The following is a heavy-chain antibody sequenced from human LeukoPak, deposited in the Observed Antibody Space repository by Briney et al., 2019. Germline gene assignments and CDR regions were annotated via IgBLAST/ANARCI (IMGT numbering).Heavy chain of an antibody. V-gene: IGHV3-30*03. CDR1: GFTFSRYD. CDR2: ISYDGSNK. J-gene: IGHJ4*02. D-gene: IGHD3-22*01. Sequence: GRSLRLSCAASGFTFSRYDMHWVRQAPGKGLEWVAVISYDGSNKYYADSVKGRFTISRDNSKNTLYLQMNSLRAEDTAVYYCATSVGYDSSGSPYFDYWGQGTLVTVSS. CDR3: ATSVGYDSSGSPYFDY.